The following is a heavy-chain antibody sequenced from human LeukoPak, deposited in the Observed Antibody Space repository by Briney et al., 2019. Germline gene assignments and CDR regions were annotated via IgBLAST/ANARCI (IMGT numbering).Heavy chain of an antibody. CDR2: IYHSGST. CDR1: GGSFSGYS. CDR3: ARLNSYPYYYDSSGYYFDY. V-gene: IGHV4-30-2*01. D-gene: IGHD3-22*01. Sequence: SETLSLTCAVYGGSFSGYSWSWIRQPPGKGLEWIGYIYHSGSTYYNPSLKSRVTISVDRSKNQFSLKLSSVTAADTAVYYCARLNSYPYYYDSSGYYFDYWGQGTLVTVSS. J-gene: IGHJ4*02.